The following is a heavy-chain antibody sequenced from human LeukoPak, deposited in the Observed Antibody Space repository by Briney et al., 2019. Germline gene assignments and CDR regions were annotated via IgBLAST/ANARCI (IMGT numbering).Heavy chain of an antibody. Sequence: GGSLRLSCAASGFTFNSYAMSWVRQAPGKGLEWVSSISGSGESIYYADSVKGRFTISRDNARNSLYLQMDSLRAEDTAVYFCARNFDYGDYLWGQGTLVTVSS. CDR2: ISGSGESI. D-gene: IGHD4-17*01. CDR1: GFTFNSYA. V-gene: IGHV3-21*01. J-gene: IGHJ5*02. CDR3: ARNFDYGDYL.